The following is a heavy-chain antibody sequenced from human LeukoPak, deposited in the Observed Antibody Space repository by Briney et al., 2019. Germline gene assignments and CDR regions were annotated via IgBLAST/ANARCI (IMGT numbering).Heavy chain of an antibody. CDR1: GFTFSSYA. CDR2: ISTSGGST. CDR3: AKELYCSSTSCAQFDP. D-gene: IGHD2-2*01. Sequence: GGSLRLSCVASGFTFSSYATNWVRQAPGKGLEWVSVISTSGGSTYYADSVKGRFTISRDNSKNTLYLQMNSLRAEDTAIYYCAKELYCSSTSCAQFDPWGQGTLVTVSS. V-gene: IGHV3-23*01. J-gene: IGHJ5*02.